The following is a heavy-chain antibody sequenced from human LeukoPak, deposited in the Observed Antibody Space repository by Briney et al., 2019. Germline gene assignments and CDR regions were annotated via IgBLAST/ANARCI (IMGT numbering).Heavy chain of an antibody. V-gene: IGHV3-9*03. Sequence: GRSLRLSCAASGFTFDDYAMHWVRQAPGKGLEWVSGISRNSDNVDYADSVKGRFTISRDNAKNSLYLQMNSLRTEDMALYYCAKGGQQLLNDWFDPWGQGTLVTVSS. J-gene: IGHJ5*02. CDR3: AKGGQQLLNDWFDP. D-gene: IGHD6-13*01. CDR1: GFTFDDYA. CDR2: ISRNSDNV.